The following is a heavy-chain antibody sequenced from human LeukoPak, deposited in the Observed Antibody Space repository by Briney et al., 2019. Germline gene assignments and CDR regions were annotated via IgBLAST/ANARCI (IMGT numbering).Heavy chain of an antibody. CDR2: ISGSGGST. J-gene: IGHJ4*02. Sequence: PGGSLRLSCAASGFTFSSYAMSWVRQAPGKGLEWVSAISGSGGSTYYADSVKGRFTISRDNSKNTLYLQMNSLRAEDTAVYYCAKGGRGYYGSGRPFDYWGQGTLVTVSS. CDR1: GFTFSSYA. V-gene: IGHV3-23*01. CDR3: AKGGRGYYGSGRPFDY. D-gene: IGHD3-10*01.